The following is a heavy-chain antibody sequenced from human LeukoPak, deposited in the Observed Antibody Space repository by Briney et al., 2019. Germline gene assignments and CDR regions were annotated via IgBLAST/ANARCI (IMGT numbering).Heavy chain of an antibody. CDR3: VKDQREAYRSGWSRDFDY. CDR1: GFTFSSYG. V-gene: IGHV3-30*18. Sequence: GGSLRLSCAASGFTFSSYGMHWVRQAPGRGLDWVAVISHDGINTYYADSVKGRFTISRDNSKNTLYLQVNSLRVEDTAVYYCVKDQREAYRSGWSRDFDYWGQGTLVTVSS. J-gene: IGHJ4*02. D-gene: IGHD6-19*01. CDR2: ISHDGINT.